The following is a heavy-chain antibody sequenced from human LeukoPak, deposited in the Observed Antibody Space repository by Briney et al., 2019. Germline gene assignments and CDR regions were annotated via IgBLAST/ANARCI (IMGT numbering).Heavy chain of an antibody. CDR2: ISSSSSSYT. V-gene: IGHV3-11*06. Sequence: NPGGSLRLSCAASGFTFSDYYMSWIRQAPGKGLEWVSYISSSSSSYTNYADSVKGRFTISRDNAKNSLYLQMNSLRAEDTAVYYCARLRIQLWYNDYWGQGTLVTVSS. CDR3: ARLRIQLWYNDY. J-gene: IGHJ4*02. D-gene: IGHD5-18*01. CDR1: GFTFSDYY.